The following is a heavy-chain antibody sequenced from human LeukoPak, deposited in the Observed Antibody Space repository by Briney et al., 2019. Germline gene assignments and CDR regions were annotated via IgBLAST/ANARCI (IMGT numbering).Heavy chain of an antibody. CDR2: IWYDGSNK. D-gene: IGHD6-13*01. Sequence: PGGSLRLSCAASGFTFSSYGMHWVRQAPGKGLEWVAVIWYDGSNKYYADSVKGRFTISRDNSKNTLYLQMNSLRAEDTAVYYCARGRDSSSWTKAFSTFVYWGQGTLVTVSS. CDR3: ARGRDSSSWTKAFSTFVY. J-gene: IGHJ4*02. V-gene: IGHV3-33*01. CDR1: GFTFSSYG.